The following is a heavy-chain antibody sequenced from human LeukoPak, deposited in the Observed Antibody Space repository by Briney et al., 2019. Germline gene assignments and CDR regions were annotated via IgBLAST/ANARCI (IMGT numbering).Heavy chain of an antibody. CDR3: ARGAGYDSSGYHFDY. CDR2: IYHSGST. D-gene: IGHD3-22*01. Sequence: PSETLSLTCAVSGGSISSGGYSWSWIRQPPGKGLEWIVYIYHSGSTYYNPSLNSRATISVDTSKTQFSLKLSSVTAATTAVYYCARGAGYDSSGYHFDYWGQGTLVTVSS. J-gene: IGHJ4*02. CDR1: GGSISSGGYS. V-gene: IGHV4-30-2*01.